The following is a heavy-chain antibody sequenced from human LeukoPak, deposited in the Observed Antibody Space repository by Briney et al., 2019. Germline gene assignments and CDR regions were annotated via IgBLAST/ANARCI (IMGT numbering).Heavy chain of an antibody. V-gene: IGHV3-30*02. CDR3: AKAHYDSSGYYPYFYYYYYMDV. D-gene: IGHD3-22*01. CDR2: IRYDGSNK. CDR1: GFTFDDYG. Sequence: GGSLRLSCAASGFTFDDYGMHWVRQAPGKGLEWVAFIRYDGSNKYYADSVKGRFTISRDNSKNTLYLQMNSLRAEDTAVYYCAKAHYDSSGYYPYFYYYYYMDVWGKGTTVTISS. J-gene: IGHJ6*03.